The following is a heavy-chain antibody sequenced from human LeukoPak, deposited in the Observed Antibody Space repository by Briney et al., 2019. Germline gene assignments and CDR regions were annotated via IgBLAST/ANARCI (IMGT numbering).Heavy chain of an antibody. Sequence: SEALSLTCTVSGGSISSRYYWGWVRQPPGKGLEWIGTVYYSGRTYYNPSFKSRLTISVDTSKNQFSLKLNSVTAADTAIYYCARQGEHCDGGSCFPFHYWGQGTLVTVSS. CDR1: GGSISSRYY. J-gene: IGHJ4*02. D-gene: IGHD2-15*01. V-gene: IGHV4-39*01. CDR2: VYYSGRT. CDR3: ARQGEHCDGGSCFPFHY.